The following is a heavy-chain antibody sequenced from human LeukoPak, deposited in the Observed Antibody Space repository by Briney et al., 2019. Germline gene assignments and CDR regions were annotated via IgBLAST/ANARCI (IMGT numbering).Heavy chain of an antibody. D-gene: IGHD6-13*01. J-gene: IGHJ4*02. CDR2: INPSGGST. CDR3: ARDRGQYSSSWYGFDY. V-gene: IGHV1-46*01. Sequence: ASVKVSCKASEYTFTSYYMHWVRQAPGQGLEWMGIINPSGGSTSYAQKFQGRVTMTRDTSTSTVYMELSSLRSEDTAVYYCARDRGQYSSSWYGFDYWGQGTLVTVSS. CDR1: EYTFTSYY.